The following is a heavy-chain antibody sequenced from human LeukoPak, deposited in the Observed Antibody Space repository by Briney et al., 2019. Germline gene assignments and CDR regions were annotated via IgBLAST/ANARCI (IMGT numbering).Heavy chain of an antibody. V-gene: IGHV1-46*01. CDR1: GYTFTSYY. CDR2: INPSGGSI. J-gene: IGHJ4*02. CDR3: ARLECGGGSCYHKIDY. Sequence: ASVKVSCKASGYTFTSYYMHWVRHAPGQGLQWMVIINPSGGSISYEQKFQARVTMTRDSSTSTAYLELRSLSSDAPAVYYCARLECGGGSCYHKIDYWGQGTLVTVSS. D-gene: IGHD2-15*01.